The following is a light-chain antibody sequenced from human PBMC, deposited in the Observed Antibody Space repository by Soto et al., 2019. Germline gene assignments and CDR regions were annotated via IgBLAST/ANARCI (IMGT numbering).Light chain of an antibody. CDR1: QGIAGW. CDR2: ATS. CDR3: QHNGV. Sequence: DIQMTQSPSSLSASVGETVTMTCRASQGIAGWLSWYQQKPGKAPKLLIFATSNLQGGVPSRFSGSGSGTDFTLTISSLQPEDFATYYCQHNGVFGPGTQMDIK. J-gene: IGKJ3*01. V-gene: IGKV1-12*01.